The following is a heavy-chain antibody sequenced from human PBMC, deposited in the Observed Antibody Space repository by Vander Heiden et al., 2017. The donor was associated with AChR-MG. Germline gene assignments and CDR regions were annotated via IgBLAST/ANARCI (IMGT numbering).Heavy chain of an antibody. CDR3: AKKSITGTTRFVPLDY. V-gene: IGHV3-23*01. CDR1: GFTFSSYA. Sequence: EVQLLESGGGLVQPGGSLRLSCAASGFTFSSYAMSWVRQAPGKGLEWVSAISGSGGSTYYADSVKGRFTISRDNSKNTLYLQMNSLRAEDTAVYYCAKKSITGTTRFVPLDYWGQGTLVTVSS. CDR2: ISGSGGST. D-gene: IGHD1-7*01. J-gene: IGHJ4*02.